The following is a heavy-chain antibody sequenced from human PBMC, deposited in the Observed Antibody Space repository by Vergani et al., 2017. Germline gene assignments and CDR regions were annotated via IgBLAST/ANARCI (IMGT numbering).Heavy chain of an antibody. V-gene: IGHV4-4*07. J-gene: IGHJ5*02. CDR2: VHTDGTA. Sequence: VQLQESGPGLLKPSETLSLTCSVSGDSISSYFWSWIRQPAGKGLEWLGRVHTDGTAFYNPSLRARVRLSADLSPSQFSLRMTSLTAADTAVYFCARDQWDDDGPRGWFAPWGQGILVTVSS. CDR3: ARDQWDDDGPRGWFAP. CDR1: GDSISSYF. D-gene: IGHD5-24*01.